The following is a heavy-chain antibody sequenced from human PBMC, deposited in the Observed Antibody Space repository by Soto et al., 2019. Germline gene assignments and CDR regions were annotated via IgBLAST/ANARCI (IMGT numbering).Heavy chain of an antibody. CDR2: INKDGSYK. D-gene: IGHD1-1*01. Sequence: EVQLVESGGGLVQSGGSLRLSCATSGFTFSDDWMHWVRQAPGKGLVWVSRINKDGSYKNYADFVEGRFTISRDDARSEPYLQMDRLRAEDTAVYYCARGGLEPFDYLGQGALVTVSS. CDR3: ARGGLEPFDY. J-gene: IGHJ4*02. V-gene: IGHV3-74*01. CDR1: GFTFSDDW.